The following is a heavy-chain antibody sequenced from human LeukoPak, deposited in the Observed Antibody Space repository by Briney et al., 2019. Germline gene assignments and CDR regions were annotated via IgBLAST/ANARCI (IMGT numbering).Heavy chain of an antibody. CDR1: GFTFSSYA. Sequence: GGSLRLSCAASGFTFSSYAMSWVRQAPGKGLEWVSAISGSGGSTYYADSVKGRFTISRDNSKNTLYLQMNSLRAEDTAVYYCAKGGGYEAQYCYYYLDVWGKGTTVTISS. V-gene: IGHV3-23*01. J-gene: IGHJ6*03. D-gene: IGHD5-12*01. CDR3: AKGGGYEAQYCYYYLDV. CDR2: ISGSGGST.